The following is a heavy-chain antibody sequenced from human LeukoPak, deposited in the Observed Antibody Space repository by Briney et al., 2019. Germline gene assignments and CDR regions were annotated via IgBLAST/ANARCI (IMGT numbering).Heavy chain of an antibody. V-gene: IGHV4-59*01. CDR3: ARGYCSGGSCYYFDY. CDR1: GGSISSYY. J-gene: IGHJ4*02. D-gene: IGHD2-15*01. CDR2: IYYSGST. Sequence: SETLSLTCTVSGGSISSYYWSWLRQPPGKGLEWIGYIYYSGSTNYNPSLKRRVTISVDTSKNQFSLKLSSVTAADTAVYYCARGYCSGGSCYYFDYWGQGTLVTVSS.